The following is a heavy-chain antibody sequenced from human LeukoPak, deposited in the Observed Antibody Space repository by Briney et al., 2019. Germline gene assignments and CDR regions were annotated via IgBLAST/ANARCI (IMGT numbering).Heavy chain of an antibody. CDR2: ISSSSSTI. V-gene: IGHV3-48*02. J-gene: IGHJ4*02. CDR1: GFTSSSYS. CDR3: ARDLEWELLGTYFDY. D-gene: IGHD1-26*01. Sequence: GGSLRPSCAASGFTSSSYSMNWVRQPQGKGLEWVSYISSSSSTIYYADSVKGRFTISRDNAKNSLYLQMNSLRDEDTAVYYCARDLEWELLGTYFDYWGQGTLVTVSS.